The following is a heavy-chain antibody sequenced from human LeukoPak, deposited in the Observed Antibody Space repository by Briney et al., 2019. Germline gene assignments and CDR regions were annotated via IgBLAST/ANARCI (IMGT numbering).Heavy chain of an antibody. CDR1: GGSISSASYY. V-gene: IGHV4-61*02. CDR2: IYTSGTT. J-gene: IGHJ5*02. D-gene: IGHD3-10*01. Sequence: SETLSLTCTVSGGSISSASYYWSWIRQPAGKGLQWIGRIYTSGTTYYNPSLKSRVTVSVDTSKNQFSLKLSSVTAADTAVYYCARGGYYGSGNDFRFDPWGQGTLVTVSS. CDR3: ARGGYYGSGNDFRFDP.